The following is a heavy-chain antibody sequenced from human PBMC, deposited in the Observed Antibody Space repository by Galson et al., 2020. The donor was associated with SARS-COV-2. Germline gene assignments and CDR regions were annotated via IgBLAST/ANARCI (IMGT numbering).Heavy chain of an antibody. CDR3: TATRAY. CDR2: INSNGTSI. CDR1: GFTVSSNY. Sequence: GGSLRLSCAASGFTVSSNYMSWVRQAPGKGLEWVSRINSNGTSISYADSVKGRFTISRDNAKNTLYLQMNSLRVEDTALYYCTATRAYWGQGTLVTVSS. J-gene: IGHJ4*02. V-gene: IGHV3-74*01. D-gene: IGHD1-26*01.